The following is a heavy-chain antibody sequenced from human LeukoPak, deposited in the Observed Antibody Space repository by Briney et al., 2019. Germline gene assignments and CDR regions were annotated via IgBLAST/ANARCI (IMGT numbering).Heavy chain of an antibody. CDR3: ARLRYCSSSSCYSEGVPFFDY. D-gene: IGHD2-15*01. Sequence: PSETLSLTCTVSGGSISSSDYYWGWIRQPPGKGLEWIGSIYYSGTTYYNPSLKSRVTISVDTSKNQFSLKLSSVTAADTAVYYCARLRYCSSSSCYSEGVPFFDYWGQGTLVTVSS. V-gene: IGHV4-39*01. CDR2: IYYSGTT. J-gene: IGHJ4*02. CDR1: GGSISSSDYY.